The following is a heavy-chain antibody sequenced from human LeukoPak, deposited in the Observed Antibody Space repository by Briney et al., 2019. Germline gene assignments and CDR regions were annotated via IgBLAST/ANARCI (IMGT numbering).Heavy chain of an antibody. CDR2: ISGSGGST. V-gene: IGHV3-23*01. D-gene: IGHD6-19*01. Sequence: GGSLRLSCTASGFVFSSYAMNWVRQAPGKGLEWVSGISGSGGSTHYADSVEGRFTISRDNSKKTVYLQMNSLRGEDTAVYYCAKGPHAGYSSAWYQDYWGQGTLVTVSS. J-gene: IGHJ4*02. CDR1: GFVFSSYA. CDR3: AKGPHAGYSSAWYQDY.